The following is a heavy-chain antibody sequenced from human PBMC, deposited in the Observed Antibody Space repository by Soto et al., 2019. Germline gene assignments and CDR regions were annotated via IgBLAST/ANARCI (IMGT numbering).Heavy chain of an antibody. Sequence: ASVKVSCKASGYTFTSYAMHWVRQAPGQRLEWMGWINAGNGNTKYSQKFQGRVTITRDTSASTAYMELSSLRSEDTAVYYCAREFKDTAIVGVDIVATNPFDYWGQGTLVTVSS. CDR2: INAGNGNT. J-gene: IGHJ4*02. CDR3: AREFKDTAIVGVDIVATNPFDY. D-gene: IGHD5-12*01. V-gene: IGHV1-3*01. CDR1: GYTFTSYA.